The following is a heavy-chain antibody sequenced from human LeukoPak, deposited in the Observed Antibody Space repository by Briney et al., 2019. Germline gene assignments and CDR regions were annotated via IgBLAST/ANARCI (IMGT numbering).Heavy chain of an antibody. CDR2: ISGSGGST. CDR1: GFTFGEYG. D-gene: IGHD6-19*01. J-gene: IGHJ3*02. V-gene: IGHV3-23*01. CDR3: AKGASGWWDAFDI. Sequence: PGGSLRLSCTTSGFTFGEYGFNWVRQAPGKGLEWVSAISGSGGSTYYADSVKGRFTISRDNSKNTLYLQMNSLRAEDTAVYYCAKGASGWWDAFDIWGQGTMVTVSS.